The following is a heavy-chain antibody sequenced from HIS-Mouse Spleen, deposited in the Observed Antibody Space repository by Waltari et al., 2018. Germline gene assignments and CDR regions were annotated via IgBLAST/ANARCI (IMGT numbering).Heavy chain of an antibody. D-gene: IGHD6-13*01. Sequence: QLQLQESGPGLVKPSETLSLTCTVSGGSISSSSYYWGWIRQPPGKGLEWIGSSSYRGSTSYNPSLKSRVTISVDTSKNQFSLKLSSVTAADTAVYYCAREIPYSSSWYDWYFDLWGRGTLVTVSS. J-gene: IGHJ2*01. V-gene: IGHV4-39*07. CDR3: AREIPYSSSWYDWYFDL. CDR2: SSYRGST. CDR1: GGSISSSSYY.